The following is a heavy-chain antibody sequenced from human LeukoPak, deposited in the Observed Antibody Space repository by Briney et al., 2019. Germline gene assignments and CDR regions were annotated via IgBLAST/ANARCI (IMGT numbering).Heavy chain of an antibody. J-gene: IGHJ3*01. D-gene: IGHD3-22*01. CDR1: GGSISSSSYY. CDR2: IYYSGST. V-gene: IGHV4-39*01. Sequence: NPSETLSLTCTVSGGSISSSSYYWGWIRQPPGKGLEWIGSIYYSGSTYYNPSIKSRVTISVDTSKNQFSLKLSSVTAADTAVYYCASGNYYDSSGYGWGQGTMVTVSS. CDR3: ASGNYYDSSGYG.